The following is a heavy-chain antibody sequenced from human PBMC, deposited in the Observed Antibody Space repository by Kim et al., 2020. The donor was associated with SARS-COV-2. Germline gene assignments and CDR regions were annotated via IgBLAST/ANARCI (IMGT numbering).Heavy chain of an antibody. CDR1: GGSFSGYY. J-gene: IGHJ4*02. V-gene: IGHV4-34*01. CDR3: ARSLFGGYLYYFDY. CDR2: INHSGST. D-gene: IGHD3-10*02. Sequence: SETLSLICAVYGGSFSGYYWSWIRQPPGKGLEWIGEINHSGSTNYNPSLKSRVTISVDTSKNQFSLKLSSVTAADTAVYYCARSLFGGYLYYFDYWGQGTLVTVSS.